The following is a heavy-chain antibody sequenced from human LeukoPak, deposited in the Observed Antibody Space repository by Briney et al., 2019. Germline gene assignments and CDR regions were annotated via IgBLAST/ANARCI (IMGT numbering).Heavy chain of an antibody. Sequence: PSETLSLTCTVSGGSISSYYWSWIRQPPGKGLEWIEYIYYSASTNYNPSLKSRVTISVDTSKNQFSLRLSSVTAADTAVYYCARADDFWTHYGMDVWGQGTMVTVSS. V-gene: IGHV4-59*01. J-gene: IGHJ6*02. CDR2: IYYSAST. D-gene: IGHD3-3*01. CDR1: GGSISSYY. CDR3: ARADDFWTHYGMDV.